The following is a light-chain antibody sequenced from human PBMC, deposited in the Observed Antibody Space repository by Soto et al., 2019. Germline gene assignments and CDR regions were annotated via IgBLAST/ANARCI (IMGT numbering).Light chain of an antibody. V-gene: IGLV2-18*02. J-gene: IGLJ1*01. CDR2: EVV. Sequence: SELTQPPYASGFPGQSVTISCTGTKNDIGVYDFVSWYQHHPGKAPRLIIYEVVQRPSGVPDRFSGSKSGNTASLTISGLQAEDEADYYCSSYTSSSTRVFGTGTKVTVL. CDR3: SSYTSSSTRV. CDR1: KNDIGVYDF.